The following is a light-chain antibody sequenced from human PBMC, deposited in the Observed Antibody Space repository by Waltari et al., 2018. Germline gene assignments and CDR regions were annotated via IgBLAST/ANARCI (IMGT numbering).Light chain of an antibody. Sequence: DIQMTQSPTTLSAFVGERVTITCRASQSISSWLAWYQQKPGKAPKLLIQKASNLESGVPSRFSGSGSGTEFTLTISSLQPDDFATYYCQQYGSLRAFGQGTKVDIK. V-gene: IGKV1-5*03. J-gene: IGKJ1*01. CDR2: KAS. CDR3: QQYGSLRA. CDR1: QSISSW.